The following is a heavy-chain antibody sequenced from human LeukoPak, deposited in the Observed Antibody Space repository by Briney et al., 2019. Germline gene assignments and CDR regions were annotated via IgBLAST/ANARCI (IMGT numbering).Heavy chain of an antibody. Sequence: GGSLRLSCAASGFTFSSHSMNWVRQAPGKGLEWVSSISSRSSFIYYADSVKGRFTISRDNAKNSLYLQMNSLRAEDTAVYYWAQSGAPVTLYFDNWGQGSLVTVSS. J-gene: IGHJ4*02. CDR2: ISSRSSFI. CDR1: GFTFSSHS. D-gene: IGHD3-10*01. CDR3: AQSGAPVTLYFDN. V-gene: IGHV3-21*01.